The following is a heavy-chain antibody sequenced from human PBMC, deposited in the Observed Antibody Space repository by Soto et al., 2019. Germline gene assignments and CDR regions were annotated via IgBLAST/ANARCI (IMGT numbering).Heavy chain of an antibody. Sequence: PSETLSLTCTVSGGSISSYSYYLGWIRQPPGKGLEWIGSIYYTGSTYYNPSLKSRVTISVDTSKNQFSLKLSFVTAADTAVYYCARQGTTVTTVFDYWGQGTLVTVSS. D-gene: IGHD4-17*01. CDR2: IYYTGST. J-gene: IGHJ4*02. CDR1: GGSISSYSYY. V-gene: IGHV4-39*01. CDR3: ARQGTTVTTVFDY.